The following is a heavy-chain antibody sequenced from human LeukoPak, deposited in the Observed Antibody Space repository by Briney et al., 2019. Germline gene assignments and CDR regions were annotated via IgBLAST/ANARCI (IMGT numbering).Heavy chain of an antibody. V-gene: IGHV3-7*01. CDR3: ARGLDCTSTTCYGLYAFDI. D-gene: IGHD2-2*01. Sequence: YYELDSVKGRFTISRDNAKNSLYLQMNSLRAEDTAVYYCARGLDCTSTTCYGLYAFDIWGQGTMVTVSS. J-gene: IGHJ3*02.